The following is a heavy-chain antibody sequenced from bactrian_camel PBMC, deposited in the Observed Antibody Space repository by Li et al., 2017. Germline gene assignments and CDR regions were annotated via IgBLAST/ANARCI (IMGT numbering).Heavy chain of an antibody. CDR2: ITTGTGNT. CDR1: GDIFTRYY. D-gene: IGHD6*01. J-gene: IGHJ4*01. CDR3: AARVCYYGTSIVFSSSSYTY. V-gene: IGHV3S40*01. Sequence: VQLVESGGGSVQAGGSLKLACVASGDIFTRYYMAWFRQAPGEEREGVATITTGTGNTDYADSVKGRLTISQDGAENTVYLQMNGLKPEDTAMYYCAARVCYYGTSIVFSSSSYTYWGQGTQVTVS.